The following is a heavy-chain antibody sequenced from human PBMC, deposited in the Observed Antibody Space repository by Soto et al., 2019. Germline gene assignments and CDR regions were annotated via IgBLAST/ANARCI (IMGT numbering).Heavy chain of an antibody. V-gene: IGHV3-72*01. D-gene: IGHD3-10*01. Sequence: EVQLVESGGGLVQPGGSLRLSCAASGFTFSDHYMDWVRQAPGKGLEWVGRIRNRPNSYTTQYAASVKGRFAVLRDDSENLVYLQMNDLKTEDTAVYYCVRDSGRGFYFDYWGQGDKVTVSS. J-gene: IGHJ4*02. CDR2: IRNRPNSYTT. CDR3: VRDSGRGFYFDY. CDR1: GFTFSDHY.